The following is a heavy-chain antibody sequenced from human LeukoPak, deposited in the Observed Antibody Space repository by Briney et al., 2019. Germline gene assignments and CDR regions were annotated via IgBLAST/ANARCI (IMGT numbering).Heavy chain of an antibody. CDR3: ARQERYCSNGVCLKHFDY. V-gene: IGHV4-39*01. CDR1: GASISSSIYY. Sequence: SETLSLTCTVSGASISSSIYYWGWIRQPPGKGLEWIGSIFYSGSTYYNPSLKSRVTISVDTSKNQFSLKLSSVTAADTAVYYCARQERYCSNGVCLKHFDYWGQGTLVTVSS. CDR2: IFYSGST. J-gene: IGHJ4*02. D-gene: IGHD2-8*01.